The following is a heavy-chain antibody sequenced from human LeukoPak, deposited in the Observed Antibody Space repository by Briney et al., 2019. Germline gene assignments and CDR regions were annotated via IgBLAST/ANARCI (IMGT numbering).Heavy chain of an antibody. V-gene: IGHV3-30*18. J-gene: IGHJ4*02. D-gene: IGHD5-18*01. Sequence: PGRSLRLSCAASGFTFSSYGMHWVRQAPGEGLEWVAVISYDGSNKYYADSVKGRFTISRDNSKNTLYLQMNSLRAEDTAVYYCAKDRIQLWVMDYWGQGTLVTVSS. CDR3: AKDRIQLWVMDY. CDR1: GFTFSSYG. CDR2: ISYDGSNK.